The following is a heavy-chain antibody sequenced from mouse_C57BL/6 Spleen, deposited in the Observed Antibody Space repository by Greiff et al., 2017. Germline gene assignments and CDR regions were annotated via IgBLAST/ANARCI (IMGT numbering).Heavy chain of an antibody. D-gene: IGHD2-4*01. CDR1: GYTFTSYW. CDR3: ARYNYDYDGFAY. J-gene: IGHJ3*01. Sequence: QVQLKQPGAELVMPGASVKLSCKASGYTFTSYWMHWVKQRPGQGLEWIGEIDPSDSYTNYNQKFKGKSTLTVAKSSSTAYMQLSSLTSEDSAVYYCARYNYDYDGFAYWGQGTLVTVSA. CDR2: IDPSDSYT. V-gene: IGHV1-69*01.